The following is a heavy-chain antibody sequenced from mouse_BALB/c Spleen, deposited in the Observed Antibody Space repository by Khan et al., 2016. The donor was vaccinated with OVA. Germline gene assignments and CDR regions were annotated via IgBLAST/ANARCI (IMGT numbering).Heavy chain of an antibody. CDR3: ARSGYDDFDY. V-gene: IGHV1-80*01. J-gene: IGHJ3*01. D-gene: IGHD2-14*01. CDR1: GYAFSNYL. CDR2: IYPGDGNT. Sequence: QVQLKESGAELVRPGSSVKISCKASGYAFSNYLMNWVKQGPGQGLEWIGQIYPGDGNTNYNGKFKDKATLTADKSSSTAYIQLSSLTSEDSAVYFCARSGYDDFDYWGQGTLVTVSA.